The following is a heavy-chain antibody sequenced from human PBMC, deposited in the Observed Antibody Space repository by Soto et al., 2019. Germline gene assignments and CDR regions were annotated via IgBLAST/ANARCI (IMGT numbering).Heavy chain of an antibody. Sequence: PGGSLRLSCAASGFTFSSSGMSWVRQAPGKDLEWVSGISGSGASTYYADSVKGRFTISRDNSMNTLYLQMNSLRAEDTAVYYCAREADYVNWFDPWGQGTLVTVSS. D-gene: IGHD4-17*01. V-gene: IGHV3-23*01. CDR1: GFTFSSSG. CDR3: AREADYVNWFDP. CDR2: ISGSGAST. J-gene: IGHJ5*02.